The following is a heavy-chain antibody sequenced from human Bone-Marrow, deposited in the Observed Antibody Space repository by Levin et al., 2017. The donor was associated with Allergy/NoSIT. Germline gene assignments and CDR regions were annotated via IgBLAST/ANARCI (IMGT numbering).Heavy chain of an antibody. D-gene: IGHD1/OR15-1a*01. J-gene: IGHJ6*02. CDR2: FSLSGNT. Sequence: SETLSLTCTVSTGSIIGYFWSWIRQSPGKGLEWLGCFSLSGNTNYNPSLKSRLTISVDTSRNRFFLNLNSVTAADTSVYYCARGPPPREQNALPPSPYGMDVWGQGATVTVSS. CDR1: TGSIIGYF. CDR3: ARGPPPREQNALPPSPYGMDV. V-gene: IGHV4-59*01.